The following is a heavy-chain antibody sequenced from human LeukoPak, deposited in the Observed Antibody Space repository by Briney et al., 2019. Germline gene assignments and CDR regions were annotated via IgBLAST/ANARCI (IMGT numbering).Heavy chain of an antibody. J-gene: IGHJ1*01. CDR1: GFTFTSYS. D-gene: IGHD4-17*01. V-gene: IGHV3-21*01. Sequence: PGGSLRLSCAASGFTFTSYSMNWVRQAPGKGLEWVSSISGSSKHRYYADSVKGRFTISRDNAKSSLYLQMSSLRAEDTAVYSVTTCYLQHWGQGTLVTVSS. CDR2: ISGSSKHR. CDR3: TTCYLQH.